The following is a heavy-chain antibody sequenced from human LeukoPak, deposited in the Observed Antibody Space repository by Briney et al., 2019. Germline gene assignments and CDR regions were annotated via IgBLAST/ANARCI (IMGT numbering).Heavy chain of an antibody. J-gene: IGHJ4*02. CDR3: ARETPSGIAAANGFDY. CDR2: ISSSSSYI. Sequence: PGGSLRLSCAASGFTFSSYSMNWVRQAPGKGLEWVSSISSSSSYIYYADSVNGRFAISIDNAKNSLYLKMNRLRAEDTAVYYCARETPSGIAAANGFDYWGQGTLVTVSS. V-gene: IGHV3-21*01. D-gene: IGHD6-13*01. CDR1: GFTFSSYS.